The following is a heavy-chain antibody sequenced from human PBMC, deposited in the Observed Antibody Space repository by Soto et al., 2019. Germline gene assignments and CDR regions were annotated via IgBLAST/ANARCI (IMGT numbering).Heavy chain of an antibody. D-gene: IGHD3-10*01. Sequence: QVQLVQSGAEVKKPGSSVKVSCKASGDTFNFYTINWVRQAPGLGLEWMGRFNPILSFSNSALKFQGRVTLTADKSTSYAYMVLRSLRSEDTAIYYCAPSFGSGSRAFDYWGQGALVTVSS. V-gene: IGHV1-69*02. J-gene: IGHJ4*02. CDR1: GDTFNFYT. CDR2: FNPILSFS. CDR3: APSFGSGSRAFDY.